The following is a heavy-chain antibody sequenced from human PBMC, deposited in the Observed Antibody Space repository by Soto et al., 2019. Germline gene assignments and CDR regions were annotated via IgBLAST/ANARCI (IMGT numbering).Heavy chain of an antibody. J-gene: IGHJ3*02. Sequence: ASVKVSCKASGGTFSSYAISWVRQAPGQGFEWMGGIIPIFGTANYAQKFQGRVTITADESTSTAYMELSSLRSEDTAVYYCARGTTSRITMIVEAFDIWGQGTMVTVSS. CDR3: ARGTTSRITMIVEAFDI. CDR1: GGTFSSYA. CDR2: IIPIFGTA. V-gene: IGHV1-69*13. D-gene: IGHD3-22*01.